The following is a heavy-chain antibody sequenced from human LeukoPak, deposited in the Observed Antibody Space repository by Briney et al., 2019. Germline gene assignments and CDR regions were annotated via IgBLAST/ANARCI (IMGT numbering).Heavy chain of an antibody. Sequence: GASVEVSCKASGYIFTRYGISWVRQAPGQGREWMGWISVYNGNTNYPQRLQGRVTMTTDTSTTTAYMELRSLRSDDTAVYYCARDINGYYYDSHGYYPTDLWRQATLVTLPS. CDR3: ARDINGYYYDSHGYYPTDL. J-gene: IGHJ5*02. D-gene: IGHD3-22*01. CDR1: GYIFTRYG. CDR2: ISVYNGNT. V-gene: IGHV1-18*01.